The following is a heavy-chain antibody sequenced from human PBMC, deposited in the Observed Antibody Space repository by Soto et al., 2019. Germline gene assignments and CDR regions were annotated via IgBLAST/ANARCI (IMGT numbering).Heavy chain of an antibody. J-gene: IGHJ3*02. V-gene: IGHV3-30*03. CDR1: GFTFSIYG. Sequence: QVQLVESGGGVVQPGRSLRLSCAASGFTFSIYGMHWVRHAPGKGLEWVAMISFDGSEKYYTDSVKGRFHISRDSSKNTMYLQMDSLRVEDTAVYYCARARTLYYSDAFDIWGQGTTVTVSS. CDR3: ARARTLYYSDAFDI. D-gene: IGHD1-26*01. CDR2: ISFDGSEK.